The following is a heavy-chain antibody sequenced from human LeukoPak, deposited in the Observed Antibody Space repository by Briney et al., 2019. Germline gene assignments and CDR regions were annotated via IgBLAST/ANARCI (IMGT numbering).Heavy chain of an antibody. CDR2: FYSGGNT. V-gene: IGHV3-53*01. CDR1: GFTVSSNY. CDR3: ARDYYGSGRLDY. Sequence: GGSLRLSCAASGFTVSSNYVSWVRQAPGKGLEWLSDFYSGGNTYYADSVKGRFTISRDNSKNTLYLQINSLRAEDTAVYYCARDYYGSGRLDYWGQGTLVTVSS. D-gene: IGHD3-10*01. J-gene: IGHJ4*02.